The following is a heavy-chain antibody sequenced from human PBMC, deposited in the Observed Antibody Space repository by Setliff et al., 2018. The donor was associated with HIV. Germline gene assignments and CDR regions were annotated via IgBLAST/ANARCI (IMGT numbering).Heavy chain of an antibody. Sequence: KASETLSLTCAVYGGSFSGYYWSWIRQSPGKGLEWIGEINHSGSTKYNPSLKSRVTISVDTSKNQFSLKLSSVTAAYTAVYYCARGTAYYNFWSGYSQDYYYYMDVWGKGTTVTVSS. CDR3: ARGTAYYNFWSGYSQDYYYYMDV. D-gene: IGHD3-3*01. J-gene: IGHJ6*03. CDR1: GGSFSGYY. V-gene: IGHV4-34*01. CDR2: INHSGST.